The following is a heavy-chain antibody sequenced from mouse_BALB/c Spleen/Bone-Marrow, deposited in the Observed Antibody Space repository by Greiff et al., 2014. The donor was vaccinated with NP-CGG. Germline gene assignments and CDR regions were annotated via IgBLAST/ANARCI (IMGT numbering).Heavy chain of an antibody. J-gene: IGHJ2*01. D-gene: IGHD1-1*01. V-gene: IGHV7-3*02. Sequence: DVQLVASGGGLVQPGGSLRLSCAPSGFTFPAYYMNWVRQPPGKALEWLVFIRNKAYGYTTEYSASVKGRFTISRDNSQNILYLQMNTLRAEDSATYYCARDMGGLLFDSWGQGTTLSVSS. CDR3: ARDMGGLLFDS. CDR1: GFTFPAYY. CDR2: IRNKAYGYTT.